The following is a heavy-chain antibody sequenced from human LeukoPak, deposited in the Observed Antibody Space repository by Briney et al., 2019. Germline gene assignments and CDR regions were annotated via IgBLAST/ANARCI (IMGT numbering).Heavy chain of an antibody. V-gene: IGHV3-30*18. J-gene: IGHJ4*02. D-gene: IGHD5-12*01. CDR2: ISYDGSNK. CDR1: GFTFSSYG. Sequence: GGSLRLSCAASGFTFSSYGMHWVRQAPGKGLEWVAVISYDGSNKYYADSVKGRFTISRDNSKNTLYLQMNSLRAEDTAVYYCAKVGYSGYDPEGGFFDYWGQGTLVTVSS. CDR3: AKVGYSGYDPEGGFFDY.